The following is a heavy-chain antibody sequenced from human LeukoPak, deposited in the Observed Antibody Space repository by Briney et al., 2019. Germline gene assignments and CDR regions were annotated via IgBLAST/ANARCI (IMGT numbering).Heavy chain of an antibody. J-gene: IGHJ4*02. CDR3: ATKGIYYDSSGYYDPFDY. D-gene: IGHD3-22*01. CDR1: GVTFSSYA. CDR2: ISGSGGST. V-gene: IGHV3-23*01. Sequence: GGSLRLSCAASGVTFSSYAMSWVRQAPGKGLEWVSAISGSGGSTYYADSVKGRFTISRDNSKNTLYLQMNSLRAEDTAVYYCATKGIYYDSSGYYDPFDYWGQGTLVTVSS.